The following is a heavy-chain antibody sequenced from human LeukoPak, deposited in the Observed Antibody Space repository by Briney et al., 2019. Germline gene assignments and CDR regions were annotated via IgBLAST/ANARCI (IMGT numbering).Heavy chain of an antibody. CDR2: ISPDSGGT. V-gene: IGHV1-2*02. J-gene: IGHJ4*02. Sequence: ASVKVPCKASGYTFTGYYMHWVRQAPGQGLEWMGWISPDSGGTNYAQKVQGRVTMTRDTSISTAYMELSRLTSGDTAVYYCARGPAAAGFYFLDYWGQGTLVTVSS. CDR3: ARGPAAAGFYFLDY. D-gene: IGHD6-13*01. CDR1: GYTFTGYY.